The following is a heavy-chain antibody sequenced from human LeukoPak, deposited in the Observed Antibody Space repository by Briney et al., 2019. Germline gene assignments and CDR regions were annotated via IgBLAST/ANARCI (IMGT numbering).Heavy chain of an antibody. V-gene: IGHV4-39*01. CDR3: ARGPAAAGPSSGSQFDY. Sequence: SETLSLTCTVSGGSISSSSYYWGWIRQPPGMGLEWIGSIYYSGNTYYNPSLKSRVTISVDTSKNQFSLKLSSVTAADTAVYYCARGPAAAGPSSGSQFDYWGQGTLVTVSS. D-gene: IGHD6-13*01. CDR2: IYYSGNT. CDR1: GGSISSSSYY. J-gene: IGHJ4*02.